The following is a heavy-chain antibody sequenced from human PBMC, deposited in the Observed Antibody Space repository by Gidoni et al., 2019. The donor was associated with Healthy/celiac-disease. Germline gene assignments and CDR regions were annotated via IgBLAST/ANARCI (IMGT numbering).Heavy chain of an antibody. V-gene: IGHV5-51*01. Sequence: EVQLVQSGAEVKKPGESLKISCKGSGYSFTSYWIGWVRQMHGKGLEWMVIIYPGDSDTRYSPSFQGQVTISADKSISTAYLQWSTLKASDTAMYYCARHGDTAMVTEALDYYYGMDVWGQGTTVTVSS. D-gene: IGHD5-18*01. CDR2: IYPGDSDT. CDR1: GYSFTSYW. J-gene: IGHJ6*02. CDR3: ARHGDTAMVTEALDYYYGMDV.